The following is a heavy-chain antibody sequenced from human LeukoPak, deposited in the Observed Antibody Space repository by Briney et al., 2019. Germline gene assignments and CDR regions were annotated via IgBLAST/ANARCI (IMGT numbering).Heavy chain of an antibody. CDR3: ARGTHGGGSYYFDY. CDR2: MNPNSGNT. V-gene: IGHV1-8*01. CDR1: GYTFTSYD. J-gene: IGHJ4*02. Sequence: ASVKVSCKASGYTFTSYDINWVRQATGQGLEGMGWMNPNSGNTGYAQKFQGRVTMTRNTSISTAYMELSSLRSEDTAVYYCARGTHGGGSYYFDYWGQGTLVTVSS. D-gene: IGHD2-15*01.